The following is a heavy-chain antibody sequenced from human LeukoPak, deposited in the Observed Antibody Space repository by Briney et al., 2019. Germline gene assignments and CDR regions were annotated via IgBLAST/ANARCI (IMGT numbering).Heavy chain of an antibody. Sequence: GGSLRLSCAASGFTFDDYGMSWVHQAPGKGLEWVSSISSGGNYKYYGDSVWGRFTISRDDAKNPLYLEMNSLRAEDTAVYYCARDTRQTSVTNFDSWGQGTLVIVS. D-gene: IGHD4-17*01. J-gene: IGHJ4*02. CDR1: GFTFDDYG. CDR3: ARDTRQTSVTNFDS. CDR2: ISSGGNYK. V-gene: IGHV3-21*06.